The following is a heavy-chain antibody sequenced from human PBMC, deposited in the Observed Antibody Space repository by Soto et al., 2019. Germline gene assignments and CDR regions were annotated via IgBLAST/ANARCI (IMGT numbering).Heavy chain of an antibody. CDR1: GYTFTSYY. CDR3: ARDKKEPLRGGIAVAGGS. D-gene: IGHD6-19*01. Sequence: ASVKVSCTASGYTFTSYYMHWVRQAPGQGLEWMGIINPSGGSTSYAQKFQGRVTMTRDTSTSTVYMELSSLRSEDTAVYYCARDKKEPLRGGIAVAGGSWGQGTLVTVSS. CDR2: INPSGGST. J-gene: IGHJ5*02. V-gene: IGHV1-46*01.